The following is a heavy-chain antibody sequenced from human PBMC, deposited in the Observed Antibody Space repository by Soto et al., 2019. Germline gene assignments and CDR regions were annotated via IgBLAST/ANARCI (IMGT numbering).Heavy chain of an antibody. J-gene: IGHJ5*01. D-gene: IGHD5-18*01. CDR1: GDSVTSGDYY. CDR3: ARIPVDTYMTYWFDP. Sequence: ETLSLTCTVSGDSVTSGDYYWSWIRQPPGKGLEWIGYIYYSGNTNYSPSLKSRVAISLDTPHNQFSLKLSSVTAADTAVYFCARIPVDTYMTYWFDPWGQGTLVTVSS. CDR2: IYYSGNT. V-gene: IGHV4-61*08.